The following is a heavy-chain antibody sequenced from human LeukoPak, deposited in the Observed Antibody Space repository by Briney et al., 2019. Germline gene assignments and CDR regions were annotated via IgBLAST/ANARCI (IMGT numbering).Heavy chain of an antibody. V-gene: IGHV3-23*01. J-gene: IGHJ4*02. D-gene: IGHD6-19*01. CDR1: GFTFSSYA. Sequence: GGSLRLSCAASGFTFSSYAMSWVRQAPGKGLEWVSVISGSDGSTYYADSVKGPFTISRDNSKNTLYLQMNSLRAEDTAVYYCANAYSSGWYYFDYWGQGTLVTVSS. CDR2: ISGSDGST. CDR3: ANAYSSGWYYFDY.